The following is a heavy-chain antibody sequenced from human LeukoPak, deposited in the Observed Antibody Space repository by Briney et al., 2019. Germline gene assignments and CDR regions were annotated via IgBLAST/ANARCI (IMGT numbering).Heavy chain of an antibody. D-gene: IGHD3-22*01. CDR1: GGSFSGYY. J-gene: IGHJ4*02. V-gene: IGHV4-34*01. CDR3: AKCSGYDPHYFDS. CDR2: INHSGST. Sequence: SETLSLTCAVYGGSFSGYYWSWIRQPPGKGLEWIGEINHSGSTNYNPSLKSRVTISVDTSKNQFSLKLSSVTAADTAVYYCAKCSGYDPHYFDSWGQGTLVTVSS.